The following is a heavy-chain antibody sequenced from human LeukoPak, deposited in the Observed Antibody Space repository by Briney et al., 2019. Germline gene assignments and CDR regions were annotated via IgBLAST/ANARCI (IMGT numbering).Heavy chain of an antibody. J-gene: IGHJ4*02. Sequence: PSETLSLTCAVYDESFSGYYCSWIRRPPRKGLEWIGEIDHSGSTNYNPSLKSRVTISVDKSKNQFSLKLSSVTAADTAVYYCARVYGVITTSAFDYWGQGTLVTVSS. CDR1: DESFSGYY. CDR3: ARVYGVITTSAFDY. CDR2: IDHSGST. V-gene: IGHV4-34*01. D-gene: IGHD3-22*01.